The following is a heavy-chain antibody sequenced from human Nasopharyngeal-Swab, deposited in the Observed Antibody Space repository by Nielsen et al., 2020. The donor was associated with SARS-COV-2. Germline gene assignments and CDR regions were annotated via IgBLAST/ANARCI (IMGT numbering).Heavy chain of an antibody. J-gene: IGHJ4*02. V-gene: IGHV3-74*01. CDR2: INSDESST. D-gene: IGHD3-22*01. Sequence: WIRQPPGKGLVWVSRINSDESSTSCADSVKGRFTISRDNAKNTLYLQMNSLRAEDTAVYYCARVPSYYYDSSGYLVYWGQGTLVTVSS. CDR3: ARVPSYYYDSSGYLVY.